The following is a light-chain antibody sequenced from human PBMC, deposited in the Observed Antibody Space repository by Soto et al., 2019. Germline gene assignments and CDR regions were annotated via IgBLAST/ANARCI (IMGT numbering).Light chain of an antibody. J-gene: IGLJ1*01. V-gene: IGLV2-11*01. CDR1: SNDVGGYHY. CDR3: CSFAGSFTYV. CDR2: DVA. Sequence: QSALTQPRSVSGSPGQSVTISCTGTSNDVGGYHYLVSWYQQNPGEAPKLLIYDVAKRPSGVPDRFSGSKSGNTASLTISGLQAEDEADYFCCSFAGSFTYVFGTGTKLTVL.